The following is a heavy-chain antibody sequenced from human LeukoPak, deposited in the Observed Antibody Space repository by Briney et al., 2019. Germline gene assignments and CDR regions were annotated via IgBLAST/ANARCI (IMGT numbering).Heavy chain of an antibody. D-gene: IGHD4-23*01. CDR2: IKQDGSEK. CDR3: ARTTVVRHFDY. V-gene: IGHV3-7*01. CDR1: GFTFSSYW. Sequence: PGGSLRLSCAASGFTFSSYWMSWVRQASGKGLEWVANIKQDGSEKYYVDSVKGRFTISRDNAKNSLYLQMNSLRAEDAAVYYCARTTVVRHFDYWGQGTLVTVSS. J-gene: IGHJ4*02.